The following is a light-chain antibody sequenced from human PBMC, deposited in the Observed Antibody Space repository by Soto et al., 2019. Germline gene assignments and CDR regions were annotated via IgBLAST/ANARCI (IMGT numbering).Light chain of an antibody. J-gene: IGLJ1*01. CDR1: SSDVGNYKY. CDR3: FSYTSSGTYV. CDR2: EVS. Sequence: QSVLTQPASVSGSPGQSITISCTGTSSDVGNYKYVSWYQQHPGKAPKLMIYEVSNRPSGVSNRFSGSKSGNTASLTISGLQAEDKTDYYCFSYTSSGTYVFGTGTKVT. V-gene: IGLV2-14*01.